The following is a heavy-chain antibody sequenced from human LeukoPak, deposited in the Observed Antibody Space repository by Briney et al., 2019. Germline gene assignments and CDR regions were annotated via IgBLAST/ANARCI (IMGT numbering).Heavy chain of an antibody. CDR1: GGSFSGYY. J-gene: IGHJ5*02. D-gene: IGHD6-13*01. CDR3: ARLDSSSWYGLWFDP. Sequence: SETPSLTCAVYGGSFSGYYWSWIRQPPGKGLEWIGEINHSGSTNYNPSLKSRVTISVDTSKNQFSLKLSSVTAADTAVYYCARLDSSSWYGLWFDPWGQGTLVTVSS. V-gene: IGHV4-34*01. CDR2: INHSGST.